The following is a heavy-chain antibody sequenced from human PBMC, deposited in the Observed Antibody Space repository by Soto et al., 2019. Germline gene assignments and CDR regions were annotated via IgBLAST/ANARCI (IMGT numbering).Heavy chain of an antibody. Sequence: QVQLVQSGAEVKKPGSSVKVSCKASGGTFSTDSISWVRQAPGHGLEWMGGIIPMFGTANNAQKFQGRVTITADESTSTAYLELSSLRAEDTAVYFCAREIDGYYGMDVWGQGTTVTVAS. V-gene: IGHV1-69*12. CDR1: GGTFSTDS. CDR2: IIPMFGTA. J-gene: IGHJ6*02. CDR3: AREIDGYYGMDV.